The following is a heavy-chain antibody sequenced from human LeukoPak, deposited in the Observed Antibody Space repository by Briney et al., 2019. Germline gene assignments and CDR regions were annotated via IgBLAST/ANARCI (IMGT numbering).Heavy chain of an antibody. CDR3: ARELGYRSGGSCYFPFDY. Sequence: GGSLRLSCAASGFTFDDYVMSWVRQAPGKGLEWVSGINWHGGGIGYAGSVKGRFTISRDNAKNSLYLQMNSLRAEDTAFYYCARELGYRSGGSCYFPFDYWGQGTLVTVSS. D-gene: IGHD2-15*01. V-gene: IGHV3-20*04. J-gene: IGHJ4*02. CDR2: INWHGGGI. CDR1: GFTFDDYV.